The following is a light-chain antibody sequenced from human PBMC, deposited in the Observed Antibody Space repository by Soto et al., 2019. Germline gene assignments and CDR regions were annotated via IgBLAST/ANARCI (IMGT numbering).Light chain of an antibody. CDR2: SNS. CDR1: SSNSGTHL. Sequence: SGLSHPPSGCRSPGQRVTISCSGSSSNSGTHLVSCYRQVPGKVHHVLIHSNSQRASGVPGGFSGSKTGTSAYMAISRLQPQDEGNYACETWADNRASYGFRAESKVTLL. J-gene: IGLJ1*01. V-gene: IGLV1-44*01. CDR3: ETWADNRASYG.